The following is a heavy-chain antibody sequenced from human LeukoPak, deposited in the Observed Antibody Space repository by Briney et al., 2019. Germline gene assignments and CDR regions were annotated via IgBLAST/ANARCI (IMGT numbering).Heavy chain of an antibody. CDR2: IKQDGSEK. Sequence: GGSLRLSCAASGSTFSSCWMSWVRQAPGKGLEWVANIKQDGSEKYYVDSVKGRFTISRDNAKNSLYLQMNSLRAEDTAVYYCARDRYGDYWFDPWGQGTLVTVSS. CDR1: GSTFSSCW. D-gene: IGHD4-17*01. V-gene: IGHV3-7*01. J-gene: IGHJ5*02. CDR3: ARDRYGDYWFDP.